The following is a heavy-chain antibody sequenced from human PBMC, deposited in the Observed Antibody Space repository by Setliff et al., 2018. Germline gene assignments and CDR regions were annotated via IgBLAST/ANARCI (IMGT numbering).Heavy chain of an antibody. V-gene: IGHV2-70*11. D-gene: IGHD4-17*01. J-gene: IGHJ1*01. Sequence: SGPTLVNPTQTLTLTCAFSGFSLPASGMCVTWIRQPPGKTLEWLARIDWDDAKYYRTSLKTRLTISKDTSKNTVVLTMTNMDPVDTATYYCAHNYGDYVRYFQHWGQGTLVTVSS. CDR1: GFSLPASGMC. CDR2: IDWDDAK. CDR3: AHNYGDYVRYFQH.